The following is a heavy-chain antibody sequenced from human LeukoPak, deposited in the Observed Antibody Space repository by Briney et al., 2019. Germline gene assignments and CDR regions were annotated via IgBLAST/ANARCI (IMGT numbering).Heavy chain of an antibody. Sequence: SETLSLTCTASGGSIGTYYWSWIRQPPGKGLEWIGYIYYNGYTDYNPSLKSRVTISLHTSKNQFSLKLSSVTAADTAVYYCARDRHWTNDWVFDYWGQGTLVTVSS. J-gene: IGHJ4*02. V-gene: IGHV4-59*01. D-gene: IGHD1/OR15-1a*01. CDR1: GGSIGTYY. CDR3: ARDRHWTNDWVFDY. CDR2: IYYNGYT.